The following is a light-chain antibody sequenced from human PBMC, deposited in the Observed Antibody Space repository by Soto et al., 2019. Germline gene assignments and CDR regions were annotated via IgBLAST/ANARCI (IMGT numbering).Light chain of an antibody. V-gene: IGLV2-23*02. CDR1: NSDVGRYNL. J-gene: IGLJ2*01. CDR2: EAD. Sequence: QSALTQPASVSGSPGQSITISCTGANSDVGRYNLISWYQQRPGKAPQLIIYEADNRPSGVSNRFSGCKSGNTASLTISGLQADDEADYHYCPYGSYSTFLIFGGGTKLTVL. CDR3: CPYGSYSTFLI.